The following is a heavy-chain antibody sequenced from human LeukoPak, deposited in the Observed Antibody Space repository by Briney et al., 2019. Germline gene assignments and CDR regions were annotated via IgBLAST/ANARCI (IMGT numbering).Heavy chain of an antibody. V-gene: IGHV3-21*01. CDR1: GFTFSSYS. J-gene: IGHJ6*03. CDR2: ISSSSSYI. Sequence: GGSLRLSCAASGFTFSSYSMNWVRQAPGKGLEWVSSISSSSSYIYYADSVKGRFTISRDNAKNSLYLQMNSLGAEDTAVYYCARGQSYYYMDVWGKGTTVTVSS. CDR3: ARGQSYYYMDV.